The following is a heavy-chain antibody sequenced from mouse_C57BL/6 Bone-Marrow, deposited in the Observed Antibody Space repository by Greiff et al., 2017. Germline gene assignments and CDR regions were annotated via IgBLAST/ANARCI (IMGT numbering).Heavy chain of an antibody. J-gene: IGHJ4*01. CDR3: ATPIYYDYDDYAMDY. V-gene: IGHV2-5*01. Sequence: VKLMESGPGLVQPSQSLSITCTVSGFSLTSYGVHWVRQSPGKGLEWLGVIWRGGSTDYNAAFMSRLSITKDNSKSQVFFKMNSLQADDTAIYYCATPIYYDYDDYAMDYWGQGTSVTVSS. CDR2: IWRGGST. D-gene: IGHD2-4*01. CDR1: GFSLTSYG.